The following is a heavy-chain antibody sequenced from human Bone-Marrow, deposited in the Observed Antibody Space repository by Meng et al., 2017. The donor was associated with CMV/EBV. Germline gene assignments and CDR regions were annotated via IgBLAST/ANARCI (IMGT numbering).Heavy chain of an antibody. J-gene: IGHJ5*02. Sequence: GGSLRLSCAASGFTFSSYWMHWVRQAPGKGLVWVSRINSDGSSTSYADSVKGRFTISRDNAKNTLYLQMNSLRAEDTAVYYCARAATRIAARRAAGNWFDPWGQGTRVTVSS. CDR2: INSDGSST. CDR1: GFTFSSYW. CDR3: ARAATRIAARRAAGNWFDP. D-gene: IGHD6-6*01. V-gene: IGHV3-74*01.